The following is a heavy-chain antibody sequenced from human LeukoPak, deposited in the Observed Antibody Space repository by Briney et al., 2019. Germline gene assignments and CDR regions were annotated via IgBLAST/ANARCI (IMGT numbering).Heavy chain of an antibody. D-gene: IGHD5-18*01. CDR2: IYYSGST. J-gene: IGHJ4*02. Sequence: SETLSLTCTVSGGSISSSSYYWGWIRQPPGKGLEWIGSIYYSGSTYYNPSLKSRVTISVDTSKNQFSLKLSSVTAADTAVYYCARTVYSYGSDYWGQGTLVTVSS. CDR1: GGSISSSSYY. CDR3: ARTVYSYGSDY. V-gene: IGHV4-39*01.